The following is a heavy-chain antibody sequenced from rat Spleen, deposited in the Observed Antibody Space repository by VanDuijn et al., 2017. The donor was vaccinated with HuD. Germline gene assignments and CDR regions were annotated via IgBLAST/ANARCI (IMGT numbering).Heavy chain of an antibody. D-gene: IGHD4-3*01. CDR1: GFTFSDYY. J-gene: IGHJ3*01. CDR2: ISTGGGNT. CDR3: VRQDTSGYANWFTY. V-gene: IGHV5-25*01. Sequence: EVQLVESGGGLVQPGRSLKLSCAASGFTFSDYYMAWVRQAPTKGLEWVASISTGGGNTYYRDSVKGRFTISTDNAKSTLSLQMDSLRSEDTATYYCVRQDTSGYANWFTYWGQGTLVTVSS.